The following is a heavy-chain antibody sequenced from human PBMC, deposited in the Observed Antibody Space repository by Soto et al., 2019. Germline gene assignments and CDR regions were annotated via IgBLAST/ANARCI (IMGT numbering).Heavy chain of an antibody. CDR2: INHSGST. CDR1: GGSFSGYY. CDR3: ARVPFMMTFGGVIVVSKGGSSYGMDV. D-gene: IGHD3-16*02. J-gene: IGHJ6*02. Sequence: PSETLSLTCAVYGGSFSGYYWSWIRQPPGKGLEWIGEINHSGSTNYNPSLKSRVTISVDTSKNQFSLKLSSVTAADTAVYYCARVPFMMTFGGVIVVSKGGSSYGMDVWCQGPSVTVSS. V-gene: IGHV4-34*01.